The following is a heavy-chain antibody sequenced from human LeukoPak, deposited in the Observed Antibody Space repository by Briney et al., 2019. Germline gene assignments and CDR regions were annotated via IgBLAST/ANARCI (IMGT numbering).Heavy chain of an antibody. V-gene: IGHV4-4*07. CDR2: IYTSGST. J-gene: IGHJ5*02. CDR3: ARNKGRYGSGRVHFDP. Sequence: SQTLSLTCTVSGGSISSYYWSWIRQPAGKGLEWIGRIYTSGSTNYNPSLKSRVTMSVDTSKNQFSLKLSSVTAADTAVYYCARNKGRYGSGRVHFDPWGQGTLVTVSS. D-gene: IGHD3-10*01. CDR1: GGSISSYY.